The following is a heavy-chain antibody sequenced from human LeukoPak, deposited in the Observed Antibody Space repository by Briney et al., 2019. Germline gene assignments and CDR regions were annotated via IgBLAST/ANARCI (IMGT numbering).Heavy chain of an antibody. CDR2: INPSGGST. Sequence: ASVKVSCKASGYTFTSYYMHWVRQAPGQGLEWMGIINPSGGSTSYAQKFQGRVTMTRNTSISRAYVELSSLRSEDTAVYYCAREVRGLDYWGQGTLVTVSS. D-gene: IGHD4-4*01. CDR1: GYTFTSYY. CDR3: AREVRGLDY. J-gene: IGHJ4*02. V-gene: IGHV1-46*01.